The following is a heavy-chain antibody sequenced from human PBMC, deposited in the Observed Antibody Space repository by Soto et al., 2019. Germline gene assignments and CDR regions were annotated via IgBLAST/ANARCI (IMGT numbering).Heavy chain of an antibody. D-gene: IGHD2-15*01. CDR2: VDGSGGDT. Sequence: PGGSMRLSCAASGFTFSSHAMGWPRQAPGTGPEWVAFVDGSGGDTSYADSVKGRFIISRDNSDNSLFLHMNSLRAEDTGRYFCAKEIFAATYAETSAFDLWGQGTLVTVSS. CDR3: AKEIFAATYAETSAFDL. V-gene: IGHV3-23*01. CDR1: GFTFSSHA. J-gene: IGHJ4*02.